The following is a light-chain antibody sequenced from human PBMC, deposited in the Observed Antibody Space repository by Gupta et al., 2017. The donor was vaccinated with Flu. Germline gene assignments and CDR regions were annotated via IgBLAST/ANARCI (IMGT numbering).Light chain of an antibody. CDR3: QQHGSSPPIT. J-gene: IGKJ5*01. V-gene: IGKV3-20*01. Sequence: ESVLTQSPGTLSLSPGERATLSCRASQSVSSNYLAWYQQKPGQAPRLLIYGASSRATGIPDRFSGSGSGTDFTLTISRLEPEDFAVYYCQQHGSSPPITFGQGTRVEIK. CDR2: GAS. CDR1: QSVSSNY.